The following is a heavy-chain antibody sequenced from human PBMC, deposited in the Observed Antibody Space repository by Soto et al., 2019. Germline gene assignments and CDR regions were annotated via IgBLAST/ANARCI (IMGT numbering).Heavy chain of an antibody. Sequence: GGSLRLSCAASGFTFSSYSMNWVRQAPGKGLEWVSYISSSSSTIYYADSVKGRFTISRDNAKNSLYLQMNSLRAEDTAVYYCARDTVDTAMVFWFDPWGQGTLVTVSS. CDR3: ARDTVDTAMVFWFDP. J-gene: IGHJ5*02. V-gene: IGHV3-48*01. CDR1: GFTFSSYS. D-gene: IGHD5-18*01. CDR2: ISSSSSTI.